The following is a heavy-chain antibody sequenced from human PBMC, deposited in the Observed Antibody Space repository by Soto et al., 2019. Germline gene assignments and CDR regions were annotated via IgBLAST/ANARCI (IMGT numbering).Heavy chain of an antibody. CDR2: VNPGDGST. D-gene: IGHD3-10*02. CDR3: ARSYVQNRPIDY. Sequence: ASVKVSCKASGYTPTAYYIHWVRQAPGQGREWTGIVNPGDGSTRYAQMFQDRVTMMRDTSTSTIYMELSSLRSEDTAVYYCARSYVQNRPIDYWGQGTLVTVSS. J-gene: IGHJ4*02. V-gene: IGHV1-46*01. CDR1: GYTPTAYY.